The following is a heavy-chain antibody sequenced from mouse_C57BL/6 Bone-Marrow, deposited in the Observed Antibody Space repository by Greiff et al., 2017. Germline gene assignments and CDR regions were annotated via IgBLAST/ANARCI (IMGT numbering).Heavy chain of an antibody. CDR3: VSGVKNFDY. CDR2: IRSKSNNYAT. V-gene: IGHV10-1*01. Sequence: VQLKQSGGGLVQPKGSLKLSCAASGFSFNTYAMNWVRQAPGKGLEWVARIRSKSNNYATYYADSVKDRFTISRDDSESMLYLQMNNLKTEDTAMYYCVSGVKNFDYWGQGTTLTVSS. D-gene: IGHD1-3*01. J-gene: IGHJ2*01. CDR1: GFSFNTYA.